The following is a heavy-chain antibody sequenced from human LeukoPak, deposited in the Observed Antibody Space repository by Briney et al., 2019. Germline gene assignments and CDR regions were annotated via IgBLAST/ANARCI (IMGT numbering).Heavy chain of an antibody. J-gene: IGHJ4*02. CDR2: IYSGGST. CDR3: ARADGTGGPYDY. CDR1: GFTVSSNY. V-gene: IGHV3-53*01. Sequence: GGSLRLSCAVSGFTVSSNYMSWVRQAPGKELEWVSVIYSGGSTHYADSVKGRFTISRDNSKNTLFLQMNSLRAEDTAVYYCARADGTGGPYDYWGQGTLVTVSS. D-gene: IGHD3/OR15-3a*01.